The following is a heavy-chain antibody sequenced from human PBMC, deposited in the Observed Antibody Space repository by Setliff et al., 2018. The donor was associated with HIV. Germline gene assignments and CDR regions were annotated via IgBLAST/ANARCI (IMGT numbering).Heavy chain of an antibody. J-gene: IGHJ6*02. CDR2: ISTYNGQR. CDR1: GYTFSQYG. CDR3: AREGVREPPSNTLYYGMDV. Sequence: ASVKVSCKSSGYTFSQYGISWVRQAPGQGLEWMGWISTYNGQRNYAQKAQGRVTFTTDTSTSTAHMELRSLRSDDTAVYYCAREGVREPPSNTLYYGMDVWGQGTTVTVSS. V-gene: IGHV1-18*01. D-gene: IGHD3-10*01.